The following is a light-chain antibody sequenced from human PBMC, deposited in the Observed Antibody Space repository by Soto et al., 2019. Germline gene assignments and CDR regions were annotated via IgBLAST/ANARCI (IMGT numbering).Light chain of an antibody. V-gene: IGLV2-11*01. CDR2: DVS. CDR3: CSYAGSYTYV. Sequence: QSVLAHHRSLSGSPGQSVTISCTGTSSDVGGYNYVSWYQQHPGKAPKLMIYDVSKRPSGVPDRFSGSKSGNTASLTISGLQAEDEADYYCCSYAGSYTYVFGNGNKVTAL. J-gene: IGLJ1*01. CDR1: SSDVGGYNY.